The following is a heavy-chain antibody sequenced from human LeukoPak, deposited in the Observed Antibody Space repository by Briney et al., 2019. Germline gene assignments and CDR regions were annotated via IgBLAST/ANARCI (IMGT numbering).Heavy chain of an antibody. CDR3: AKDLTGYSYFDY. Sequence: PGGSLRLSCAASGFTFSSYDMHWVRQATGKGLEWVSAIGTAGDTYYPGSVKGRFTISRDNSKNTLYLQMNSLRAEDTAVYYCAKDLTGYSYFDYWGQGTLVTVSS. CDR2: IGTAGDT. V-gene: IGHV3-13*01. D-gene: IGHD3-9*01. CDR1: GFTFSSYD. J-gene: IGHJ4*02.